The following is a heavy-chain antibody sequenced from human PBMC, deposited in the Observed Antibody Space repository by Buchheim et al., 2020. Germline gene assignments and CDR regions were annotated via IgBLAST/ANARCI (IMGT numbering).Heavy chain of an antibody. CDR3: ARLYIVVVGGYYGMDV. D-gene: IGHD2-2*01. Sequence: EVQLVQSGAEMKKPGESLKISCRGSGYRLSTYWVGWVRQMPGKGLEWMGIIYPGDSDTRYSPSFQGQVTISADKSISTAYLQWSSLKASDTAMYYCARLYIVVVGGYYGMDVWGQGTT. V-gene: IGHV5-51*03. CDR2: IYPGDSDT. CDR1: GYRLSTYW. J-gene: IGHJ6*02.